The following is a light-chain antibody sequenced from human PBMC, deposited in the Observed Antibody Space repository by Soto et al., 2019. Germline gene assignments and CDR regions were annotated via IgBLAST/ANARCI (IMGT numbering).Light chain of an antibody. Sequence: DIQMTLSPSSLSASVGDRVTITCRASQSISSYLSWYQQRPGKAPHLLIYGASTLQSGVPSRFGGSGSGTDFTLTISSLQPEDFATYYCQQGYSTPPTFGGGTKVEIK. CDR3: QQGYSTPPT. V-gene: IGKV1-39*01. CDR2: GAS. J-gene: IGKJ4*01. CDR1: QSISSY.